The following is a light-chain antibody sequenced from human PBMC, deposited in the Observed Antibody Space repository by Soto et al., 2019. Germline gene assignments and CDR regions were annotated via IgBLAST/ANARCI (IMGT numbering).Light chain of an antibody. Sequence: EIVLTQSPGTLSLSPGERATLSCRASQSITSSYLAWYQQKPGQAPRLLIYGASRRATDIPDRFSGSGSGTDFILTISRLEPEDFAVYYCQLYDSPSYTFGQGTKLEIK. J-gene: IGKJ2*01. V-gene: IGKV3-20*01. CDR2: GAS. CDR1: QSITSSY. CDR3: QLYDSPSYT.